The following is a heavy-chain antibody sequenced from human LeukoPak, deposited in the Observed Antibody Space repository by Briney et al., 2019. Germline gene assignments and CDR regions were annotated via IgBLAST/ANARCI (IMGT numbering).Heavy chain of an antibody. CDR1: GFTFSSYA. CDR2: ISYDGSNK. Sequence: GRSLRLSCAAYGFTFSSYAMHWVRQAPGKGLKWVAVISYDGSNKYYADSVKGRFTISRDNSKNTLYLQMNSLRAEDTAVYYCARDPGRVVAALDYWGQGTLVTVSS. D-gene: IGHD2-15*01. V-gene: IGHV3-30*04. J-gene: IGHJ4*02. CDR3: ARDPGRVVAALDY.